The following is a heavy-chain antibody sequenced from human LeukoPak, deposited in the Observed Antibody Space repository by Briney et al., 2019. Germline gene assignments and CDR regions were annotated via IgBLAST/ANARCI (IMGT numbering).Heavy chain of an antibody. CDR2: IYYSGST. V-gene: IGHV4-38-2*02. D-gene: IGHD1-26*01. J-gene: IGHJ3*02. Sequence: SETLSLTCTVSGYSISSGYYWGWIRQPPGKGLEWIGSIYYSGSTLYNPSLKSRVTISVDTSKHQFSLKLSSVTAADAAVYYCARVWELSDAFDIWGQGTMVTVSS. CDR3: ARVWELSDAFDI. CDR1: GYSISSGYY.